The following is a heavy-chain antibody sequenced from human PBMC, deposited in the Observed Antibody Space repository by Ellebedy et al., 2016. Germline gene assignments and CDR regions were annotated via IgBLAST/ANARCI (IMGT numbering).Heavy chain of an antibody. V-gene: IGHV3-49*03. CDR3: TRPVDIVATRGGAPRN. J-gene: IGHJ4*02. Sequence: GESLKISCTASGFTFGDYAMSWFRQAPGKGLEWVGFIRSKAYGGTTEYAASVKGRFTISRDDSKSIAYLQMNSLKTEDTAVYYCTRPVDIVATRGGAPRNWGQGTLVTVSS. D-gene: IGHD5-12*01. CDR1: GFTFGDYA. CDR2: IRSKAYGGTT.